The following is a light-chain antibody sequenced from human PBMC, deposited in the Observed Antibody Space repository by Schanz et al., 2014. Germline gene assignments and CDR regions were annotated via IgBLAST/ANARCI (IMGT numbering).Light chain of an antibody. CDR3: CSYAGNNKWV. CDR2: EGS. V-gene: IGLV2-23*01. J-gene: IGLJ3*02. CDR1: SSDVGSYNL. Sequence: QSALTQPASVSGSPGQSITISCTGTSSDVGSYNLVSWYQQHPGKAPKLMIYEGSKRPSGVSNRFSGSKSGNTASLTISGLQAEDEGDYYCCSYAGNNKWVFGGGTKLTVL.